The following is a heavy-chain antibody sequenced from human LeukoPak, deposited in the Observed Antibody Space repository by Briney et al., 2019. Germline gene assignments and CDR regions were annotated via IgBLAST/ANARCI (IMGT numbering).Heavy chain of an antibody. CDR2: IYYSGST. Sequence: PSETLSLTCTVSGGSISSSSYSWGWIRQPPGKGLEWIGSIYYSGSTYYNPSLKSRLTISVDTSKNQFSLTLNSVTPADTAVYYCARVPTDRYYYYYYGMDVWGQGTTVTVSS. CDR3: ARVPTDRYYYYYYGMDV. J-gene: IGHJ6*02. V-gene: IGHV4-39*07. CDR1: GGSISSSSYS.